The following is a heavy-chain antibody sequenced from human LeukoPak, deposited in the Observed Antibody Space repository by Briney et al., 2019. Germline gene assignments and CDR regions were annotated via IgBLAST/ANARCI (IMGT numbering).Heavy chain of an antibody. CDR3: AKDLKTTDAFDR. CDR2: ISGSDDGP. D-gene: IGHD1-1*01. CDR1: GFTFSSNA. V-gene: IGHV3-23*01. Sequence: PGGSLRLSCAVSGFTFSSNAMSWVRQAPGQGLEWVSAISGSDDGPYYADAVKGRFTISRDNSKNTLFLQMNGLRAEDTAVYYCAKDLKTTDAFDRWGQGTMVTVSS. J-gene: IGHJ3*02.